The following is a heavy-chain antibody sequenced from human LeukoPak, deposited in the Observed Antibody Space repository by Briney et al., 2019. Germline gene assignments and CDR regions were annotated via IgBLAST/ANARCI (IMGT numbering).Heavy chain of an antibody. V-gene: IGHV3-64*02. CDR3: VRGGTYTSSSLNS. CDR2: TNTDGKYI. D-gene: IGHD1-26*01. Sequence: GGSLRLSCAASGFTFSSHAMHWVRQAPGKGLEYVAGTNTDGKYIYYVESVRGRFTISRDGSKNTLHLQMGSLRPDDMAVYYCVRGGTYTSSSLNSWGQGTLVTVSS. CDR1: GFTFSSHA. J-gene: IGHJ4*02.